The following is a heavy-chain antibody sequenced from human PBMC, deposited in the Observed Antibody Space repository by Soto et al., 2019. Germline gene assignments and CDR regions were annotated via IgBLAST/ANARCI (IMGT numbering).Heavy chain of an antibody. Sequence: EVSVNVSCKASRYTLNSYGMSWVQQAPRQGREWRGWISAYNGNTNYAQKLQGTVTMPTDTSTSTAYMELRSLRSDDTAVYYCARDLFLYSGRGPAGCIHGFGIWGQGTMGTVSS. J-gene: IGHJ3*02. V-gene: IGHV1-18*01. CDR2: ISAYNGNT. D-gene: IGHD1-26*01. CDR3: ARDLFLYSGRGPAGCIHGFGI. CDR1: RYTLNSYG.